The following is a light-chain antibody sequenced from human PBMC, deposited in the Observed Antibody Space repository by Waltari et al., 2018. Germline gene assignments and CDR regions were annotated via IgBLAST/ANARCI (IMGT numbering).Light chain of an antibody. CDR1: SSNIGSNT. CDR3: ATWEDSLKGWV. Sequence: QSVLTQPPSASGTPGQRVTISCSGSSSNIGSNTVNWHQQLPGTAPKLLIYRNDQRPSGGPDRFSGSRSGTSASLAISGLHSEDEADYYCATWEDSLKGWVFGGGTKLTVL. CDR2: RND. J-gene: IGLJ3*02. V-gene: IGLV1-44*01.